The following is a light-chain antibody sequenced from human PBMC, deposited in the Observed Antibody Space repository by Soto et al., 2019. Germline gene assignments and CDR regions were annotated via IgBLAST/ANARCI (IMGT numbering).Light chain of an antibody. CDR3: CSYAGSHTFVI. CDR1: SSDVGGYNY. J-gene: IGLJ2*01. Sequence: QSALTQPRSVSGSPGQSVTISCTGTSSDVGGYNYVSWYQQHPGKAPKLIIFDVSKRPSGVPDRFSGSKSGNTASLTISGLQAEDEAHYYCCSYAGSHTFVIFGGGTKLTVL. CDR2: DVS. V-gene: IGLV2-11*01.